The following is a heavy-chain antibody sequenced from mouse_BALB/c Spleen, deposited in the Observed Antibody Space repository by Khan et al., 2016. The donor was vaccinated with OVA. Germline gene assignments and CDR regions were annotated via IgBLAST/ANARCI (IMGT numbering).Heavy chain of an antibody. CDR1: GFTFSTYG. CDR2: VSTGGSYT. CDR3: TRLAYYYDSEGCAY. D-gene: IGHD1-1*01. V-gene: IGHV5-6*01. J-gene: IGHJ3*01. Sequence: DVQLVESGGDLVKPGGSLKLSCAASGFTFSTYGMSWVRQTADRRLEWVANVSTGGSYTYYPDSVTGRFTISRDNARNTLSPQWTGLKSEDTAILYGTRLAYYYDSEGCAYWGQGTLVTVSA.